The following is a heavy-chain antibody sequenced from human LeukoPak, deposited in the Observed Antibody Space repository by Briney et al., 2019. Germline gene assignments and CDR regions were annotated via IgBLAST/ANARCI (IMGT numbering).Heavy chain of an antibody. V-gene: IGHV4-59*08. CDR1: GGSISSYY. J-gene: IGHJ5*02. CDR3: ARRIKNIAVSPGDWFDP. D-gene: IGHD6-19*01. CDR2: IYYSGST. Sequence: SETLSLTCTVSGGSISSYYWSWIRQPPGKGLEWIGYIYYSGSTNYNPSLKSRVTISVDTSKNQFSLKLSSVTAADTAVYYCARRIKNIAVSPGDWFDPWGQGTLVTVSP.